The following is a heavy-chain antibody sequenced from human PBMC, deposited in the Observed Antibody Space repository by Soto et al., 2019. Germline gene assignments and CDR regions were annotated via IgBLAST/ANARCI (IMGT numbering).Heavy chain of an antibody. CDR3: ARASITMVRGVTYYYGMDV. CDR2: ISSSSSYI. V-gene: IGHV3-21*01. Sequence: VGSVRLSCAASGFTFSSYSMNWVRQAPGKGLEWVSSISSSSSYIYYADSVKGRFTISRDNAKNSLYLQMKSLRAEDTAVYYCARASITMVRGVTYYYGMDVWGQGTTVTVSS. J-gene: IGHJ6*02. D-gene: IGHD3-10*01. CDR1: GFTFSSYS.